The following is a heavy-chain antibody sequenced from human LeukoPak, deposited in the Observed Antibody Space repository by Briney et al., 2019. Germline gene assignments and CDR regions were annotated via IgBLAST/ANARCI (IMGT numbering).Heavy chain of an antibody. V-gene: IGHV3-74*01. CDR3: AKEPATGVHYYYGMDV. CDR1: GFTVSSNY. CDR2: INSDGSST. Sequence: QTGGSLRLSCAASGFTVSSNYMSWVRQAPGKGLVWVSRINSDGSSTSYADSVKGRFTISRDNAKNTLYLQMNSLRAEDTAVYYCAKEPATGVHYYYGMDVWGQGTTVTVSS. D-gene: IGHD7-27*01. J-gene: IGHJ6*02.